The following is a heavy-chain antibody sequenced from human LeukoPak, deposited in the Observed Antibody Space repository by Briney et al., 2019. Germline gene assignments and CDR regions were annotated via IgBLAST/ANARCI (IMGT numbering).Heavy chain of an antibody. J-gene: IGHJ4*02. CDR3: ARASAYSSSSGVNC. V-gene: IGHV4-34*01. Sequence: SETLSLTCAVYGGSLGGYYWSWIRQPPGKGLEWIGQIDDSGITNYIPSLKSRVTISLDTSKKQYSLKLSSASAADTAVYYCARASAYSSSSGVNCWGQGTLVTVSS. CDR2: IDDSGIT. CDR1: GGSLGGYY. D-gene: IGHD6-6*01.